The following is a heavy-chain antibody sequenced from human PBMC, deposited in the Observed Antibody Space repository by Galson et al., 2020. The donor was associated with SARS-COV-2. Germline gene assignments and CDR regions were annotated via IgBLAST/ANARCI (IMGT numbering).Heavy chain of an antibody. CDR3: ARGFSVATGPG. J-gene: IGHJ4*02. Sequence: GESLKISCAASGFTVSSNYMSWVRQAPGKGLEWVSVIYSGGSTYYADSVKGRFTISRDNSKNTLYLQMNSLRAEDTAVYYCARGFSVATGPGWGQGTLVTVSS. D-gene: IGHD5-12*01. CDR1: GFTVSSNY. V-gene: IGHV3-66*01. CDR2: IYSGGST.